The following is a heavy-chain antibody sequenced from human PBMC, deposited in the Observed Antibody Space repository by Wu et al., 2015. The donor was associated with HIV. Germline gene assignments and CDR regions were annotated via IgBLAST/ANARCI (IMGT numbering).Heavy chain of an antibody. V-gene: IGHV1-18*01. CDR2: ISAYNGNT. Sequence: QVQLVQSGAEVKKPGASVKVSCKASGYTFTSYGISWVRQAPGQGLEWMGWISAYNGNTNYAQKLQGRVTMTTDTSTSTAYMELRSLRSDDTAVYYCARDPFIYDSSGYYYVGSEYFQHWARAPWSPSPQ. J-gene: IGHJ1*01. D-gene: IGHD3-22*01. CDR3: ARDPFIYDSSGYYYVGSEYFQH. CDR1: GYTFTSYG.